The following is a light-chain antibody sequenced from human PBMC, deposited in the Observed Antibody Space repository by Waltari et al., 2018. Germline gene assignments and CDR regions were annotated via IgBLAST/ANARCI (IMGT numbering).Light chain of an antibody. CDR2: WAS. V-gene: IGKV4-1*01. Sequence: DIVLTQSPDSLALSLGERATISCTSSQSILYHFRNMSYLAWDQQKPGQSPKLLFYWASTRKSGVPDRFSGSGSGAYFALTISSLQAEDVSVYYCQQYYSTPWTFGQGTRVEVK. CDR1: QSILYHFRNMSY. J-gene: IGKJ1*01. CDR3: QQYYSTPWT.